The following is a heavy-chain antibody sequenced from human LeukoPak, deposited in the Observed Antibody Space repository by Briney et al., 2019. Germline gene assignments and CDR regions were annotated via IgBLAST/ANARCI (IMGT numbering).Heavy chain of an antibody. CDR1: GGTFSSYA. CDR3: ARDHGFGDYEEDAFDI. J-gene: IGHJ3*02. CDR2: IIPIFGTA. D-gene: IGHD4-17*01. V-gene: IGHV1-69*01. Sequence: GASVKVSCKASGGTFSSYAISWVRQAPGQGLEWMGGIIPIFGTANYAQKFQGRVTVTADESTSTAYMELSSLRSEDTAVYYCARDHGFGDYEEDAFDIWGQGTMVTVSS.